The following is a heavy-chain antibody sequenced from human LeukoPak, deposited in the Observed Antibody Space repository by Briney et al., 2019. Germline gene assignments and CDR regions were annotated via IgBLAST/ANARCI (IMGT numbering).Heavy chain of an antibody. D-gene: IGHD6-19*01. CDR3: ASGDEAGYSSGWYAY. CDR2: ISAYNGNT. CDR1: RYTFTSYG. Sequence: ASVKVSCKASRYTFTSYGISWVRQAPGQGLEWMGWISAYNGNTNYAQKLQGRVTMTTDTSTRTAYMELRSLRSDDTAVYYCASGDEAGYSSGWYAYWGQGTLVTVSS. J-gene: IGHJ4*02. V-gene: IGHV1-18*01.